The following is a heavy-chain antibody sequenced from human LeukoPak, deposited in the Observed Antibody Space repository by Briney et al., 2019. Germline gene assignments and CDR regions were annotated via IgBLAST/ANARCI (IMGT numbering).Heavy chain of an antibody. J-gene: IGHJ6*02. D-gene: IGHD4-23*01. CDR1: GFTFSSYA. CDR3: ANDYGGNSDYYGMDV. Sequence: GGSLRLSCAASGFTFSSYAMSWVRQAPGKGLEWVSAISGSGGSTYCADSVKGRFTISRDNSKNTLYLQMNSLRAEDTAVYYCANDYGGNSDYYGMDVWGQGTTVTVSS. CDR2: ISGSGGST. V-gene: IGHV3-23*01.